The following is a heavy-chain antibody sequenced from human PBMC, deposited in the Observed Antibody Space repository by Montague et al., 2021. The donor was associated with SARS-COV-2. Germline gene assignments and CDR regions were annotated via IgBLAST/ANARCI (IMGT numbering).Heavy chain of an antibody. D-gene: IGHD2-15*01. CDR2: TYYRSGWYS. CDR3: ARAERGSCGDGNCYLYFFNY. J-gene: IGHJ4*02. V-gene: IGHV6-1*01. Sequence: CAISGDSVSTNSGTWNWVRLSPSKGLEWLGRTYYRSGWYSDYSVSVKSRISINPDTSKNQFSLQLNSVTPEDTAVYYCARAERGSCGDGNCYLYFFNYWGQGTLVTVSS. CDR1: GDSVSTNSGT.